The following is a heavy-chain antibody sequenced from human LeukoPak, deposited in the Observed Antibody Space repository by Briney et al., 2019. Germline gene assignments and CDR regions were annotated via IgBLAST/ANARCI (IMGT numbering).Heavy chain of an antibody. D-gene: IGHD3-22*01. Sequence: PGASLRLSCAASGFTFSHFGMHWVRQAPGKGLEWLELISFDGHNEYYADSVKGRFTISRDNSKNTLYLQMTSLRPDDTAVYYCAKTYFDTSAYHLYFFDSWGQGIPVIVSS. CDR3: AKTYFDTSAYHLYFFDS. CDR2: ISFDGHNE. V-gene: IGHV3-30*18. J-gene: IGHJ4*02. CDR1: GFTFSHFG.